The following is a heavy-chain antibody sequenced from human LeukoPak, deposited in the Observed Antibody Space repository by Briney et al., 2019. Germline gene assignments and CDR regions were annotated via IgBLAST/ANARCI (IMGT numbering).Heavy chain of an antibody. CDR1: GFTFSSYA. CDR3: AKHLKSVVTAPLDF. CDR2: VSGSGDST. Sequence: GGSLRLSCAASGFTFSSYAMSWVRQAPGKGLEWVSVVSGSGDSTYYPDSVKGRLTISRDNSKNTLYLQMNSLRAEDTALYYCAKHLKSVVTAPLDFWGQGTLVTVSS. V-gene: IGHV3-23*01. J-gene: IGHJ4*02. D-gene: IGHD2-21*02.